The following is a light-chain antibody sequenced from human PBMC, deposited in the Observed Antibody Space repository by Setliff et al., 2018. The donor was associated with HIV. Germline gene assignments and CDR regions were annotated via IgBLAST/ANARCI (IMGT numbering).Light chain of an antibody. CDR3: ASWDANLDGPS. CDR1: SSNIGRNT. V-gene: IGLV1-44*01. Sequence: QSALTQPPSASGTPGQRVTISCSGSSSNIGRNTVNWYQQFPRMAHKLLIYGNDRRPSGVPDRFSGSKSGISASLAISGLQSEDEADYYCASWDANLDGPSFGGGTKVTVL. CDR2: GND. J-gene: IGLJ2*01.